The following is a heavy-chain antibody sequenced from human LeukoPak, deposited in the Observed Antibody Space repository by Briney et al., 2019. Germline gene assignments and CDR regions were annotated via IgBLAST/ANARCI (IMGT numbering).Heavy chain of an antibody. V-gene: IGHV1-8*01. D-gene: IGHD6-13*01. CDR3: ARGLLAAAGRNV. J-gene: IGHJ6*02. CDR2: MNPNSGNT. CDR1: GYTFTSYD. Sequence: ASVKVSCKASGYTFTSYDINWVRQATGQGLEWMGWMNPNSGNTGYAQKFQGRVTMTRNTSISTAYMELSSLRSEDTAVYYCARGLLAAAGRNVWGQGTTVTVSS.